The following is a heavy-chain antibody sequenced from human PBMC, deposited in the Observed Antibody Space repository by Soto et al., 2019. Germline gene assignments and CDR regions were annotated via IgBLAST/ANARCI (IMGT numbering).Heavy chain of an antibody. CDR1: GFTFSSYA. Sequence: GGSLRLSCAASGFTFSSYAMSWVRQAPGKGLEWVSAISGSGGSTYYADSVKGRFTISRDSSKNTLYLQMNSLRAEDTAVYYCAKPPRGIVASYYFDYWGQGTLVTVSS. CDR3: AKPPRGIVASYYFDY. D-gene: IGHD5-12*01. CDR2: ISGSGGST. J-gene: IGHJ4*02. V-gene: IGHV3-23*01.